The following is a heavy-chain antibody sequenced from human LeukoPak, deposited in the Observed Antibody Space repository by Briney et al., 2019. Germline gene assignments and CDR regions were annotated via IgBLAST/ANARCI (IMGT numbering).Heavy chain of an antibody. Sequence: SETLSLTCTVSGGSISSYYWSWIRQPPGKGLEWIGSIYYSGSTYYNPSLKSRVTISVDTSKNQFSLKLSSVTAADTAVYYCARLPRDGYNWGYWGQGTLVTVSS. CDR2: IYYSGST. V-gene: IGHV4-59*05. CDR1: GGSISSYY. J-gene: IGHJ4*02. D-gene: IGHD5-24*01. CDR3: ARLPRDGYNWGY.